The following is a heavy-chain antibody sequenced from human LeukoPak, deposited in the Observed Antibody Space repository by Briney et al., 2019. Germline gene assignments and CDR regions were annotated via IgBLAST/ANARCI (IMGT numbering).Heavy chain of an antibody. CDR1: GFTFSSYS. V-gene: IGHV3-21*01. D-gene: IGHD3-10*01. Sequence: GGSLRLSCAASGFTFSSYSMNWVRQAPGKGLEWVSSISSSSSYIYYADSVKGRFTISRDNAKNSLYLQMNSLRAEDTAVYYCASWGDLWSRYYYYYMDVWGKGTTVTVSS. J-gene: IGHJ6*03. CDR2: ISSSSSYI. CDR3: ASWGDLWSRYYYYYMDV.